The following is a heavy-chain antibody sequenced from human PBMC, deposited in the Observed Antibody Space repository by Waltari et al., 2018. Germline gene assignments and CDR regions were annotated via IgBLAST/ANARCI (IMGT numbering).Heavy chain of an antibody. J-gene: IGHJ6*04. CDR3: STDRDDFRSGPGAYMDV. Sequence: EVQLVESGGGLVKPGGSLRLSCAASGFTFSSAWVSWVRQGPGKGLEWVGRIKIKTEVGKTEYAAPVRGRFTISRDDSKNTLYLQMNSLETEDTAVYYCSTDRDDFRSGPGAYMDVWGTGTTVTVSS. CDR1: GFTFSSAW. D-gene: IGHD3-3*01. CDR2: IKIKTEVGKT. V-gene: IGHV3-15*01.